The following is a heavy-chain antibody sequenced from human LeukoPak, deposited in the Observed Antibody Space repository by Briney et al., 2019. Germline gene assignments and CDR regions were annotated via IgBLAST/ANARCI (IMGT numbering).Heavy chain of an antibody. J-gene: IGHJ4*02. CDR3: ARDQEGFDY. V-gene: IGHV1-46*01. CDR1: GYTFTSNY. CDR2: IYRRDGST. Sequence: ASVKVSCKASGYTFTSNYIHWERQAPGQGLEWMGMIYRRDGSTSYAQKFQGRVTVTRDTSTSTVHMELSGLRSEDTAVYYCARDQEGFDYWGQGTLVTVSS.